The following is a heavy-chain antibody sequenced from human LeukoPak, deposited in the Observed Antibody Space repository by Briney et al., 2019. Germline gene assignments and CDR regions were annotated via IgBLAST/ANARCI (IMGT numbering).Heavy chain of an antibody. D-gene: IGHD6-13*01. V-gene: IGHV3-30-3*01. CDR3: ARPVRADIAAADLDY. CDR1: GFTFNRCW. J-gene: IGHJ4*02. Sequence: GGSLRLSCVVSGFTFNRCWMNWVRQAPGKGLEWVAVISYDGSNKYYADSVKGRFTISRDNSKNTLYLQMNSLRAEDTAVYYCARPVRADIAAADLDYWGQGTLVTVSS. CDR2: ISYDGSNK.